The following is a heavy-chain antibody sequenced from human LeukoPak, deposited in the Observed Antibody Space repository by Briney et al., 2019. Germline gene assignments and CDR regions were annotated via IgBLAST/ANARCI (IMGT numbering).Heavy chain of an antibody. V-gene: IGHV4-4*07. CDR1: GGSISSYY. D-gene: IGHD1-26*01. CDR2: IYTSGGT. Sequence: PAETPFLTCTVSGGSISSYYWSWIRQPAGKGLEWIGRIYTSGGTNYNPSLKSRVTMSVDTSKNQFSLKLSSVTAADTAVYYCVGGTYYGGDYWGQGTPVASSS. CDR3: VGGTYYGGDY. J-gene: IGHJ4*02.